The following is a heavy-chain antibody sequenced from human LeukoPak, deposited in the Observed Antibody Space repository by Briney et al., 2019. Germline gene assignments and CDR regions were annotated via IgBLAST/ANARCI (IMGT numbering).Heavy chain of an antibody. Sequence: GGSLRLSCAVSGFTFRTYWMHWVRQVPGKGLVWVSRINEDGSITNYADSVTGRFRISRDNAENTLYLQMNSLRAEDTAVYYCGRDLGGKSGLWGQGTLVTVSS. CDR2: INEDGSIT. D-gene: IGHD1-26*01. CDR1: GFTFRTYW. CDR3: GRDLGGKSGL. V-gene: IGHV3-74*01. J-gene: IGHJ4*02.